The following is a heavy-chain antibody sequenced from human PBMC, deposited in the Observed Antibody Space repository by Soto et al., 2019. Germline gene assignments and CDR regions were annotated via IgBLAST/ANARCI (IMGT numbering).Heavy chain of an antibody. CDR2: IYYSGST. V-gene: IGHV4-30-4*01. J-gene: IGHJ5*02. Sequence: SETLSLTCTVSGGAISSGDYYLSWIRQPPGKGLEWIGYIYYSGSTYYNPSLKSRVTISVDTSKNQFSLKLSSVTAADTAVYYCARSETNWFDPWGQGTLVTVSS. CDR3: ARSETNWFDP. CDR1: GGAISSGDYY.